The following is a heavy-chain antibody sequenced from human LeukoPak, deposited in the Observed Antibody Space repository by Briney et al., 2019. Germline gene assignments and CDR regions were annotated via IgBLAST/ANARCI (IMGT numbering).Heavy chain of an antibody. Sequence: PGGSLRLSCAASGFTFSTSSMNWIRQPPGKGLEWIGDINHSGSTNYNPSLKSRVTISIDTSKNQFSLKLRSMTAADTAMYYCARRGGLTSFGVTMEYYFDNWGQGSLVTVSS. CDR3: ARRGGLTSFGVTMEYYFDN. D-gene: IGHD3-3*01. J-gene: IGHJ4*02. CDR1: GFTFSTSS. V-gene: IGHV4-34*01. CDR2: INHSGST.